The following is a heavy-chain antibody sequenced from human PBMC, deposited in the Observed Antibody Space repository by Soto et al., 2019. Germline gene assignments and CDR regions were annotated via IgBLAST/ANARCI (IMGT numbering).Heavy chain of an antibody. CDR3: AREAGYCSRTSCYRRAFDT. D-gene: IGHD2-2*01. CDR2: INTDGGSS. Sequence: GGSVRLSCAASGFTFSGHWMHWVRQVPGKGLEWVSRINTDGGSSAYADSVKGRFTISRDNAKNTLYLQMNGLRAEDTAVYYCAREAGYCSRTSCYRRAFDTWGQGTTVTVSS. CDR1: GFTFSGHW. V-gene: IGHV3-74*03. J-gene: IGHJ3*02.